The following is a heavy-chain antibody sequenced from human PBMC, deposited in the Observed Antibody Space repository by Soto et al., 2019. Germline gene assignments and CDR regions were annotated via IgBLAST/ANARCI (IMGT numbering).Heavy chain of an antibody. CDR2: INPYSGGA. CDR1: GYIFTGYF. Sequence: ASVKVSSKASGYIFTGYFMHWVRQAPGQGLEWMGWINPYSGGADYAQSFQGRVTMTRDTSIITVYMELSRLGFVDTAVYYCARVIRGAYYNSPLDTWGQGTVVTVSS. D-gene: IGHD3-10*01. V-gene: IGHV1-2*02. CDR3: ARVIRGAYYNSPLDT. J-gene: IGHJ5*02.